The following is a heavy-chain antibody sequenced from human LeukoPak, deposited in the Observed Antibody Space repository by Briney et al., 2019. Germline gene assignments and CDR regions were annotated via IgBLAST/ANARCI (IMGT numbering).Heavy chain of an antibody. Sequence: GGSLRLSCAASGFTFRDYYMSWIPHAPGKGVKWVSYIRSSGSTIYYADSEKGRFTISRDNAKHSLYLQMNSLRAEDTAVYYCARSRITIFGVVKGASMDVWGQGTTVTVSS. CDR1: GFTFRDYY. J-gene: IGHJ6*02. CDR2: IRSSGSTI. D-gene: IGHD3-3*01. CDR3: ARSRITIFGVVKGASMDV. V-gene: IGHV3-11*01.